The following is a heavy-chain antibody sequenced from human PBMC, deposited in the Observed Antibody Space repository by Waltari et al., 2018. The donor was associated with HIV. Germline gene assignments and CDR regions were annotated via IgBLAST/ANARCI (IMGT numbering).Heavy chain of an antibody. CDR2: ISAYNGNT. V-gene: IGHV1-18*01. CDR3: ARYGSGGYYYYGMDV. D-gene: IGHD3-10*01. Sequence: QVQLVQSGAEVKKPGASVKVSCKASGYTFTCYGISWLRRAPGQGLEWMGWISAYNGNTNYAQKLQGRVTMTTDTSTSTAYMELRSLRSDDTAVYYCARYGSGGYYYYGMDVWGQGTTVTVSS. J-gene: IGHJ6*02. CDR1: GYTFTCYG.